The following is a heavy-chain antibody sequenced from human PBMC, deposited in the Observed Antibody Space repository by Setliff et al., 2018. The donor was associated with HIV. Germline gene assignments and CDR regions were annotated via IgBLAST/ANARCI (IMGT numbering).Heavy chain of an antibody. CDR2: MNPNSGNT. Sequence: ASVKVSCKASGYTFTSYDINWVRQATGQGLEWMGWMNPNSGNTGYAQKFQGRVTMTRNTSISTAYMELSSLRSEDTAVYYCATSWLSGWSRVGAFDIWGQGTMVTVSS. CDR1: GYTFTSYD. D-gene: IGHD6-19*01. J-gene: IGHJ3*02. V-gene: IGHV1-8*02. CDR3: ATSWLSGWSRVGAFDI.